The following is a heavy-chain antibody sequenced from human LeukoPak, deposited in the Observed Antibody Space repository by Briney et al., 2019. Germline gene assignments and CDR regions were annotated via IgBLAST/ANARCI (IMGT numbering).Heavy chain of an antibody. CDR3: AREMVRGVNFYYYYYGMDV. J-gene: IGHJ6*02. D-gene: IGHD3-10*01. V-gene: IGHV3-21*01. CDR1: GFTFSSYS. CDR2: ISSSSSYI. Sequence: PGGPLRLSCAASGFTFSSYSMNWARQAPGKGLEWVSSISSSSSYIYYADSVKGRFTISRDNAKNSLYLQMNSLRAEDTAVYYCAREMVRGVNFYYYYYGMDVWGQGTTVTVSS.